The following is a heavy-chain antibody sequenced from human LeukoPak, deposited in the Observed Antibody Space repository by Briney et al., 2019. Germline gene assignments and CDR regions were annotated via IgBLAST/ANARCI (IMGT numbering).Heavy chain of an antibody. J-gene: IGHJ6*02. D-gene: IGHD6-13*01. CDR2: ISGSGGST. CDR3: AKDKTSSSWRNYYYGMDV. V-gene: IGHV3-23*01. Sequence: PSETLSLTCAVSGGSISSGGYSWRWVRQAPGKGLEWVSAISGSGGSTYYADSVKGRFTISRDNSKNTLYLQMNSLRAEDTAVYYCAKDKTSSSWRNYYYGMDVWGQGTTVTVSS. CDR1: GGSISSGGYS.